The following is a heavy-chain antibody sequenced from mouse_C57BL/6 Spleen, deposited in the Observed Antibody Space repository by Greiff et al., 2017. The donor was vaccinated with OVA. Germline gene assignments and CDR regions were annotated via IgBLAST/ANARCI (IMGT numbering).Heavy chain of an antibody. CDR3: ARPYSNYVAWFAY. CDR1: GFSLTSYG. J-gene: IGHJ3*01. D-gene: IGHD2-5*01. V-gene: IGHV2-2*01. CDR2: IWSGGST. Sequence: VQLQESGPGLVQPSQSLSITCTVSGFSLTSYGVHWVRQSPGKGLEWLGVIWSGGSTDYNAAFISRLSISKDNSKSQVFFKMNSLQADYTAIYYCARPYSNYVAWFAYWGQGTLVTVSA.